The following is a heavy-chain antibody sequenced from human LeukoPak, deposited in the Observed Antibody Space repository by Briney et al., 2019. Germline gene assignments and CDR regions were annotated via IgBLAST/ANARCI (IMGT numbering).Heavy chain of an antibody. D-gene: IGHD3-10*01. CDR3: ARIFGAGATWDY. CDR2: IYTSGST. Sequence: SETLSLTCTVSGGSISSGSYYWSWIRQPAGKGLEWIGRIYTSGSTNYNPSLKSRVTISVDTSKNQFSLKLSSVTAADTAVYYCARIFGAGATWDYWGQGTLVTDSS. CDR1: GGSISSGSYY. J-gene: IGHJ4*02. V-gene: IGHV4-61*02.